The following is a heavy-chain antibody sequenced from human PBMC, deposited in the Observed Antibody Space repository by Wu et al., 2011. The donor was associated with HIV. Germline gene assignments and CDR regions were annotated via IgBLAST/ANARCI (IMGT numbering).Heavy chain of an antibody. V-gene: IGHV1-46*01. CDR3: ALTKGGMATTEEFDP. CDR2: INPSGGST. D-gene: IGHD5-24*01. Sequence: QVQLVQSGAEVKKPGASVNVSCKASGYTFTSYYIHWVRQAPGQGLEWMGIINPSGGSTNYAQKFQDRVTMTRDTSTSTVYMELSSLRSEDTAVYYCALTKGGMATTEEFDPWGQGTLVTVSS. CDR1: GYTFTSYY. J-gene: IGHJ5*02.